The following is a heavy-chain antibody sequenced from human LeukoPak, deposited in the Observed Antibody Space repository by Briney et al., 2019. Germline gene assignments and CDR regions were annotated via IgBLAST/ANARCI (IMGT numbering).Heavy chain of an antibody. Sequence: GASVKVSCKASGGTFSSYAISWVRQAPGQGLEWMGGIIPIFGTANYAQKFQGRVTITADESTSTAYMELSSLRAEDTAVYYCARGYNWNGYYYYMDVWGKGTTVTISS. CDR3: ARGYNWNGYYYYMDV. J-gene: IGHJ6*03. D-gene: IGHD1-1*01. CDR2: IIPIFGTA. CDR1: GGTFSSYA. V-gene: IGHV1-69*13.